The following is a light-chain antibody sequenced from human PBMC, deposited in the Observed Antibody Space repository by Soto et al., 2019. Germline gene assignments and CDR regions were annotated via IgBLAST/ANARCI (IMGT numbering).Light chain of an antibody. Sequence: QSVLTQPASVSGSPGQSITISCTGTSSDVGGYDYVSWYQQLPGKAPKLLIYDVNNRPSGVSHRFSGSKSGNTASLTISGLQAENEADYYCRSYTGTRTFVFGTGTKVTVL. V-gene: IGLV2-14*01. CDR1: SSDVGGYDY. CDR2: DVN. J-gene: IGLJ1*01. CDR3: RSYTGTRTFV.